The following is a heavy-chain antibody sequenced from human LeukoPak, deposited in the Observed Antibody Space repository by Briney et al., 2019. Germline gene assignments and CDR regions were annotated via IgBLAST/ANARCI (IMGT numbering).Heavy chain of an antibody. CDR1: GGTFSSYA. J-gene: IGHJ6*03. V-gene: IGHV1-69*13. CDR3: ARTRTRGDYYYYYMDV. Sequence: SVTLSCKVSGGTFSSYAITWVRQAPGQGLELMGGIIPIIDTASFAHTFQGRVTLTADESTSTAYMELSSLRSEDTAVYYCARTRTRGDYYYYYMDVWGKGTTVTVSS. D-gene: IGHD1-1*01. CDR2: IIPIIDTA.